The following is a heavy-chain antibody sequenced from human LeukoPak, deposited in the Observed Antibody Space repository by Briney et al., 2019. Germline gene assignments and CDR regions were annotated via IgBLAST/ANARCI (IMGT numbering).Heavy chain of an antibody. Sequence: SETLSLTCAVYGGSFSGYYWSWIRQPPGKGLEWIGEINHSGSTNYNPSLKSRVTISVDTSKNQFSLKLSSVTAADTAVYYCARRYDYVWGSYLRGNAFDIWGQGTMVTVSS. CDR3: ARRYDYVWGSYLRGNAFDI. V-gene: IGHV4-34*01. D-gene: IGHD3-16*02. CDR2: INHSGST. CDR1: GGSFSGYY. J-gene: IGHJ3*02.